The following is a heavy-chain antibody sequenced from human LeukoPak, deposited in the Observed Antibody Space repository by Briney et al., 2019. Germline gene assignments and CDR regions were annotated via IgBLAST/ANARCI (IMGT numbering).Heavy chain of an antibody. CDR3: AREYSNGWYRE. V-gene: IGHV3-64*01. Sequence: PGGSLRLSCAASGFTFRTYPMHWVRQAPGKGLEYVSAISSNGGTTYYANSVKGRFTISRDNAKNSLYLQMNSLRAEDTAVYYCAREYSNGWYREWGQGTLVTVSS. J-gene: IGHJ4*02. D-gene: IGHD6-19*01. CDR2: ISSNGGTT. CDR1: GFTFRTYP.